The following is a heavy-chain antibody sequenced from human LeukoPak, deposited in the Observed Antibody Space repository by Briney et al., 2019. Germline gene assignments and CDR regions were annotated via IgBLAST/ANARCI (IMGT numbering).Heavy chain of an antibody. V-gene: IGHV4-39*07. CDR3: ARDPGRVYYYDSSGYSLYCFDY. Sequence: SETLSLTCTVSGGSISSYYWSWIRQPPGKGLEWIGSIYYSGSTYYNPSLKSRVTISVDTSKNQFSLKLSSVTAADTAVYYCARDPGRVYYYDSSGYSLYCFDYWGQGTLVTVSS. CDR2: IYYSGST. CDR1: GGSISSYY. J-gene: IGHJ4*02. D-gene: IGHD3-22*01.